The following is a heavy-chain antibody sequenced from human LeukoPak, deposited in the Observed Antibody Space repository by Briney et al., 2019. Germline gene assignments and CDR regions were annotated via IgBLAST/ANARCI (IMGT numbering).Heavy chain of an antibody. CDR3: TTLRTV. D-gene: IGHD3/OR15-3a*01. J-gene: IGHJ4*02. CDR1: GFTFSDAW. Sequence: PGGSLRLPCAASGFTFSDAWMHWVRQAPGKGLEWVGRIKPKAAGGTTESAAPVTGRFTISRDDSKKMVFLQMNSLTTEDTAVYYCTTLRTVWGQGTLVTVSS. CDR2: IKPKAAGGTT. V-gene: IGHV3-15*01.